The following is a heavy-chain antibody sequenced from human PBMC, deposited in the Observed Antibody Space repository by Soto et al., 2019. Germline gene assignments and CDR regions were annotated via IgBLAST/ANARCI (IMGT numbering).Heavy chain of an antibody. V-gene: IGHV4-31*03. J-gene: IGHJ6*02. CDR2: IYYSGST. D-gene: IGHD3-10*01. Sequence: QVQLQESGPGLVKPSQTLSLTCTVSGGSISSGGYYWSWIRQHPGKGLEWIGYIYYSGSTYYNPSCQSSGTTSVGSSTQQFSRKLSSVAAADTAVCCCARDLRLRGFYGMDVLGQGTTGTVSS. CDR3: ARDLRLRGFYGMDV. CDR1: GGSISSGGYY.